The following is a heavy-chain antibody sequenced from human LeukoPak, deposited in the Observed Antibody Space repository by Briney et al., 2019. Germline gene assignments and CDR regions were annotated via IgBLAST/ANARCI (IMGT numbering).Heavy chain of an antibody. J-gene: IGHJ3*02. CDR3: ASRSITMIVVVPDAFDI. Sequence: PGGSLRLSCTVSGFTISSNSMSWVRQAPGKGLEWVSVIYSGGSTYYADSVKGRFTISRDNSKNTLYLQMNSLRAEDTAVYYCASRSITMIVVVPDAFDIWGQGTMVTVSS. CDR1: GFTISSNS. D-gene: IGHD3-22*01. CDR2: IYSGGST. V-gene: IGHV3-66*01.